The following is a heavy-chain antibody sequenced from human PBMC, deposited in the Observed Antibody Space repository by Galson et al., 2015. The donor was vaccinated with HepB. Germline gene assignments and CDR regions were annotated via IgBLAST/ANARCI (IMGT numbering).Heavy chain of an antibody. CDR3: TAEQWPPGHDYYYGMDV. CDR2: IKSKTDGGTT. D-gene: IGHD6-19*01. Sequence: SLRLSCAASGFTFSNTWMSWVRQAPGKGLEWVGRIKSKTDGGTTDYAAPVKGRFTISRDDSKNTLYLQMNSLKTEDTAVYYCTAEQWPPGHDYYYGMDVWGQGTTVTVSS. V-gene: IGHV3-15*01. CDR1: GFTFSNTW. J-gene: IGHJ6*02.